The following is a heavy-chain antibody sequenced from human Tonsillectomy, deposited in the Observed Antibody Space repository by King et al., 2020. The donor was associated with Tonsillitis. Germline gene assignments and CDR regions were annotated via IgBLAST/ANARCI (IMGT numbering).Heavy chain of an antibody. V-gene: IGHV3-30*01. CDR3: ARVGGDCSSTSCYGNYYYYRDV. CDR2: ISYDGNNK. J-gene: IGHJ6*03. D-gene: IGHD2-2*01. CDR1: GFTFSTYA. Sequence: QLVQSGGGVVQPGRSLRLSCAASGFTFSTYAIHWVRQAPGKGLEWVAVISYDGNNKYYADSVKGRFTISRDNSKNTLYLQMNSLRAEDTAVYYCARVGGDCSSTSCYGNYYYYRDVWGKGTTVTVSS.